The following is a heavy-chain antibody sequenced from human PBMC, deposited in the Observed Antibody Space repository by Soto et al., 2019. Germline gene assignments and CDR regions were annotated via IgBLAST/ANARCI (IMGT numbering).Heavy chain of an antibody. J-gene: IGHJ6*02. CDR1: GYTFTSYG. Sequence: RASVKVSCKASGYTFTSYGISWVRQAPGQGLEWMGWISAYNGNTNYAQKLQGRVTMTTDTSTSTAYMELRSLRSDDTAVYYCARELRHYDFWSGLPYGMDVWGQGTTVTVSS. CDR3: ARELRHYDFWSGLPYGMDV. CDR2: ISAYNGNT. V-gene: IGHV1-18*01. D-gene: IGHD3-3*01.